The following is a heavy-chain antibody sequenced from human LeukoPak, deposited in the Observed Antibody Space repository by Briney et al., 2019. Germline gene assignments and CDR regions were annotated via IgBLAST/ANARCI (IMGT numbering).Heavy chain of an antibody. V-gene: IGHV3-30*03. Sequence: GRSLRLSCAASGFGFSNYGMHWVRQAPGKGLEWLAVMSYEGDYKYYADSVKGRFTISRDNSQNTVFLQLNSLRAEDTAVYYCARDLGVTTFHYYYGLDVWGQGTRSPSP. J-gene: IGHJ6*02. D-gene: IGHD2-21*02. CDR2: MSYEGDYK. CDR1: GFGFSNYG. CDR3: ARDLGVTTFHYYYGLDV.